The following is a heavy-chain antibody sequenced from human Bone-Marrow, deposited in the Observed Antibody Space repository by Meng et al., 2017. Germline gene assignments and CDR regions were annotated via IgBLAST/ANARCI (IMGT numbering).Heavy chain of an antibody. CDR2: INTNTGNP. CDR3: ARIVAAAGMIAWFDP. Sequence: QVKRVQSGAKLKSPGASVKVSCKASGYTFTSYAMSWVRQAPGQGLEWMGWINTNTGNPTYAQGFTGRFVFSLDTSVSTAYLQISSLKTEDTAVYYCARIVAAAGMIAWFDPWGQGTLVTVSS. V-gene: IGHV7-4-1*02. J-gene: IGHJ5*02. D-gene: IGHD6-13*01. CDR1: GYTFTSYA.